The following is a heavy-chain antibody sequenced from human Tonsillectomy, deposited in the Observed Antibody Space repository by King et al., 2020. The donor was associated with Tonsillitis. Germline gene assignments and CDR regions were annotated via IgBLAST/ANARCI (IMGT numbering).Heavy chain of an antibody. V-gene: IGHV3-9*01. Sequence: VQLVESGGGLVQPGRSLRLSCAASGFTFANYAMHWVRQAPGKGLEWVSGIPWNSDNIGYADSVKGRFTISRDNAKNYLYLQMNSLRTDDTALYYCAKEFSGYYYLDYWGQGTLVTVSS. CDR2: IPWNSDNI. CDR3: AKEFSGYYYLDY. D-gene: IGHD3-22*01. J-gene: IGHJ4*02. CDR1: GFTFANYA.